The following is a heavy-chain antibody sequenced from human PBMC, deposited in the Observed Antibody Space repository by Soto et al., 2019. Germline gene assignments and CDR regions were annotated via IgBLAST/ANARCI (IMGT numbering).Heavy chain of an antibody. CDR1: GFPFSSYA. D-gene: IGHD1-26*01. CDR3: ARGYSGSYEEDHCFDY. J-gene: IGHJ4*02. CDR2: ISGSGGST. V-gene: IGHV3-23*01. Sequence: PGGSLRLSCAASGFPFSSYAMSWVRQAPGKGLEWVSVISGSGGSTYYADSVKGRFTISRDNSKNTLYLQMNSLRSDDTAVYYCARGYSGSYEEDHCFDYWGQGTLVTSPQ.